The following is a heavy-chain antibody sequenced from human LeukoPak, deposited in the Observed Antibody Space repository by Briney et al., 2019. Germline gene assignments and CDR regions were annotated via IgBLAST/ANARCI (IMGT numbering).Heavy chain of an antibody. CDR2: IDYSGST. J-gene: IGHJ5*02. CDR3: ARRATVRRGWFDP. D-gene: IGHD1-26*01. V-gene: IGHV4-59*01. Sequence: SETLSLTCTVSGGSISSYYWSWIRQPPGKGLEWIGYIDYSGSTNYNPSLKSRVTISVETSKSQFALKLSSVTAADTAVYYCARRATVRRGWFDPWGQGTLVTVSS. CDR1: GGSISSYY.